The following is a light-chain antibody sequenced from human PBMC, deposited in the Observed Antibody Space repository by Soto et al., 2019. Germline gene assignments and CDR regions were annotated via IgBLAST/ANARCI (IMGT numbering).Light chain of an antibody. CDR2: AAS. V-gene: IGKV1-39*01. CDR3: QQSYNFPRA. CDR1: QSISTY. Sequence: DIQMTQSPSSLYASVGDRVTITCRASQSISTYVNWYQQKPGKAPELLIYAASSLQSGVPSRFTGSGSGTDVTLTISYLQPEDFATYYCQQSYNFPRAFGGGTKVEIQ. J-gene: IGKJ4*01.